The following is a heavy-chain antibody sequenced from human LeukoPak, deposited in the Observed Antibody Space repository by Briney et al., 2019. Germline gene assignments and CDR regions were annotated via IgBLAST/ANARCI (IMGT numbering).Heavy chain of an antibody. J-gene: IGHJ5*01. CDR1: GYTFTGYY. CDR3: ARKQYPYYSDSRGPFDS. V-gene: IGHV1-2*02. D-gene: IGHD3-22*01. Sequence: GASVKVSCKASGYTFTGYYIHWVRQAPGQGLEWMGWMNPNSGGTNYAQSFQGRVTMTRDTSISTAYMELSTLRSDDTAVYYCARKQYPYYSDSRGPFDSWGQGTLVTVSS. CDR2: MNPNSGGT.